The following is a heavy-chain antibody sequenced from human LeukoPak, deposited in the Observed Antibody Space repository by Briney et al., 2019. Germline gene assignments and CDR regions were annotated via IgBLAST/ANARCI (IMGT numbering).Heavy chain of an antibody. CDR2: IYTSGST. Sequence: SETLSLTCAVYGGSFSGYYWSWIRQPAGKGLEWIGRIYTSGSTNYNPSLKSRVTISVDTSKNQFSLKLSSVTAADTAVYYCATLSSGYTDAIDYWGQGTLVTVSP. D-gene: IGHD3-22*01. CDR3: ATLSSGYTDAIDY. CDR1: GGSFSGYY. J-gene: IGHJ4*02. V-gene: IGHV4-59*10.